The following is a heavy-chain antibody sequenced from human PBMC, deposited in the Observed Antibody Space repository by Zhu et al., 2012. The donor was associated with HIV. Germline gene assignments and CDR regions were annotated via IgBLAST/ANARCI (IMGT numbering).Heavy chain of an antibody. CDR3: ATWGNSGDYGRHLDS. D-gene: IGHD4-17*01. V-gene: IGHV4-4*02. CDR2: IYYSGIT. Sequence: QVQLRESGPGVVKPSGTLSLTCGVSGGSISRTHWWTWVRQPPGKELQWIGEIYYSGITNYSPSLKSRVSVSLDKSKNQFSLKLTSVTAADTAVYYCATWGNSGDYGRHLDSWGPGTRGPPS. CDR1: GGSISRTHW. J-gene: IGHJ4*02.